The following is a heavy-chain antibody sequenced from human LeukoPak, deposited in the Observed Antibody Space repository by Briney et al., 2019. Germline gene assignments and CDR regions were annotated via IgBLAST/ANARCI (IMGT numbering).Heavy chain of an antibody. CDR3: ARDLCTNGVCYDAFDI. J-gene: IGHJ3*02. CDR1: GGSISSGPYY. D-gene: IGHD2-8*01. Sequence: SETLSLTCTVSGGSISSGPYYWNWIRQPAGKGLEWIGRFYSSGNTNYNPSLKSRVTISVDTSKNQFSLKLSSVTAADTAVYYCARDLCTNGVCYDAFDIWGQGTMVNVSS. CDR2: FYSSGNT. V-gene: IGHV4-61*02.